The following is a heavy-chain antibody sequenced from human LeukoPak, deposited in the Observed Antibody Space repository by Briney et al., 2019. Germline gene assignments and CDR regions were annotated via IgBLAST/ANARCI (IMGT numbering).Heavy chain of an antibody. CDR3: AKSTLGRRTSYFAY. V-gene: IGHV3-7*01. Sequence: AGGSLRLSCAASGFIFSSYWMSWVRQAPGKGLEWVANIKEDGSEKYYVDSVKGRFTISRDNAKNSLDLQMNSLRAEDTAVYYGAKSTLGRRTSYFAYGGEEPRVTVSS. CDR1: GFIFSSYW. J-gene: IGHJ4*02. CDR2: IKEDGSEK. D-gene: IGHD2-2*01.